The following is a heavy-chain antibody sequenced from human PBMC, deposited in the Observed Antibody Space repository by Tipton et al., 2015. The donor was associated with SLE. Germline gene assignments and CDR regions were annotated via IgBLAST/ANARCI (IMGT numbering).Heavy chain of an antibody. V-gene: IGHV3-30*04. CDR2: ISYDGNKK. Sequence: SLRLSCAASGFTFSGYAMHWVRQAPGKGLEWVAVISYDGNKKYHADSVKGRFTISRDNSKNTLYLQMNTLRTEDTAVYYCVRELAYHGMDVWGQGTTVTVSS. D-gene: IGHD6-6*01. CDR1: GFTFSGYA. CDR3: VRELAYHGMDV. J-gene: IGHJ6*02.